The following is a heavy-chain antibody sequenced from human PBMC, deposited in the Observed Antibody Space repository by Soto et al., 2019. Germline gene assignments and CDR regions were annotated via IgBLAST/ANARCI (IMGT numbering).Heavy chain of an antibody. CDR2: ITSSGDAI. D-gene: IGHD3-22*01. CDR3: ARDQGYYDSSGYFHS. CDR1: GFTFSDYH. Sequence: AGGSLRLSCAASGFTFSDYHMSWIRQAPGKGLEWVSYITSSGDAIYYADSVKGRFTISRDNAKNSLYMQMNSLRADDTAVYYCARDQGYYDSSGYFHSWGQGRLVTVSS. J-gene: IGHJ4*02. V-gene: IGHV3-11*01.